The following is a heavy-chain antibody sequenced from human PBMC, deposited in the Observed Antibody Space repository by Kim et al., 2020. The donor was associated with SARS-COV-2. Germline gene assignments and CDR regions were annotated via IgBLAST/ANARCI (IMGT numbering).Heavy chain of an antibody. V-gene: IGHV3-21*01. D-gene: IGHD2-2*01. J-gene: IGHJ4*02. CDR3: ARALVPAAATPGDY. CDR1: GFTFSSYS. CDR2: ISSSSSYI. Sequence: GGSLRLSCAASGFTFSSYSMNWVRQAPGKGLEWVSSISSSSSYIYYADSVKGRFTISRDNAKNSLYLQMNSLRAEDTAVYYCARALVPAAATPGDYWGQGTLVTVSS.